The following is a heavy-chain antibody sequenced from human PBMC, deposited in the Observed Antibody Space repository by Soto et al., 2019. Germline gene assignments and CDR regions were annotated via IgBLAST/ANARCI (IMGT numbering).Heavy chain of an antibody. V-gene: IGHV3-48*02. CDR1: GFTFSSYS. Sequence: GGSLRLSCAASGFTFSSYSMNWVRQAPGKGLEWVSYISSSSSTIYYADSVKGRFTISRDNAKNSLYLQMNSLRDEDTAVYYCAREGTMTYGLYYYYYGMDVWGQGTTVTVSS. CDR2: ISSSSSTI. D-gene: IGHD3-22*01. CDR3: AREGTMTYGLYYYYYGMDV. J-gene: IGHJ6*02.